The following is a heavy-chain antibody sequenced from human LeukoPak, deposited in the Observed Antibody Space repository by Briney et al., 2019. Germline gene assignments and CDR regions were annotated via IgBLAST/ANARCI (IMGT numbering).Heavy chain of an antibody. J-gene: IGHJ4*02. V-gene: IGHV4-34*01. Sequence: PSETLSLTCAVYGGSFSGYSWSWIRLPPGKGLEWIGDINHSGSTNYNPSLKSQVTISVDTSKNHFSLKLSSVTAADTAMYYCARALIDSSGYGYFDYWGQGTLVTISS. CDR2: INHSGST. CDR3: ARALIDSSGYGYFDY. D-gene: IGHD3-22*01. CDR1: GGSFSGYS.